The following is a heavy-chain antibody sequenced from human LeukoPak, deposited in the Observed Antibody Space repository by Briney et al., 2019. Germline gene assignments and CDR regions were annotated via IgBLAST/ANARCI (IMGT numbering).Heavy chain of an antibody. Sequence: PSETLSLTCAVYGGSFSGYYCSWIRQPPGNGLEWIGEINHSGSTNYNPSLKSRVTISVDTSKNQFSLKLSSVTAADTAVYYCARGRAYGSGSQYYYYYYYMDVWGKGTTVTVSS. D-gene: IGHD3-10*01. CDR3: ARGRAYGSGSQYYYYYYYMDV. V-gene: IGHV4-34*01. CDR1: GGSFSGYY. CDR2: INHSGST. J-gene: IGHJ6*03.